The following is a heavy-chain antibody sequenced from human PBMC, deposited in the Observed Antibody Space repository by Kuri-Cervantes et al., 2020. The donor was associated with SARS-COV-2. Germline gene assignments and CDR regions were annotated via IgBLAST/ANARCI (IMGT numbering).Heavy chain of an antibody. CDR1: GYSISSGYY. CDR3: ARSKSWRWLDP. Sequence: SETLSLTCAVSGYSISSGYYWGWIRQPPGKGLEWIGSIYHSGSTYYNPSLKSRVTISVDTSKNQFSLKLSSVTAADTAVYYCARSKSWRWLDPWGQGTLVTVSS. J-gene: IGHJ5*02. CDR2: IYHSGST. D-gene: IGHD3-3*01. V-gene: IGHV4-38-2*01.